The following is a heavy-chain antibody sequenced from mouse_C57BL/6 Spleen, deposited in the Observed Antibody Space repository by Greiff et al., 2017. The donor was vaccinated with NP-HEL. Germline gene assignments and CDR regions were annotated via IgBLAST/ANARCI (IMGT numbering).Heavy chain of an antibody. V-gene: IGHV1-20*01. CDR3: ARWGYSNSYAMDY. CDR1: GYSFTGYF. CDR2: INPYNGDT. D-gene: IGHD2-5*01. Sequence: VHVKQSGPELVKPGDSVKISCKASGYSFTGYFMNWVMQSHGKSLEWIGRINPYNGDTFYNQKFKGKATLTVDKSSSTAHMELRSLTSEDSAVYYCARWGYSNSYAMDYWGQGTSVTVSS. J-gene: IGHJ4*01.